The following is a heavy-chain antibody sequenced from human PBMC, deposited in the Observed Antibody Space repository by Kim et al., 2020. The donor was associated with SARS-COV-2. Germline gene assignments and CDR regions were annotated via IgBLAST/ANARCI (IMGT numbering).Heavy chain of an antibody. CDR3: ARLHSSDRLFDP. D-gene: IGHD6-19*01. V-gene: IGHV4-59*08. Sequence: SETLSLTCTLSGGFLGTFYWSWVRQTPGKGLEWMGFINHSGTPKYNPSLNGRATISADTSKTQFSLSLTSVTAAGTAVYFCARLHSSDRLFDPWGQGTLVTVS. J-gene: IGHJ5*02. CDR2: INHSGTP. CDR1: GGFLGTFY.